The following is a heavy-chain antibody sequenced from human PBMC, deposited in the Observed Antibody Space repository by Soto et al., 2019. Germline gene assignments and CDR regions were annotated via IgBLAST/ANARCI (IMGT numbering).Heavy chain of an antibody. CDR2: IGSRGSSYR. V-gene: IGHV3-21*06. D-gene: IGHD6-13*01. CDR3: ARDLEAADVFDF. Sequence: EVQLVESGGDLVKPGGTLRLSCAVTGFTFNNYNMNWVRQAPGKGLEWVASIGSRGSSYRYYADPVKGRFTISRDIANNSLYPQMHSLRVDDTGLYYCARDLEAADVFDFWGQGTMVTVSS. J-gene: IGHJ3*01. CDR1: GFTFNNYN.